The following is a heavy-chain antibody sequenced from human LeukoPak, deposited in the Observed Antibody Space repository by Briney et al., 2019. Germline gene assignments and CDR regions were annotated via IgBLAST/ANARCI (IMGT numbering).Heavy chain of an antibody. Sequence: SETLSLTCAVYGGSFSGYYWSWIRQPPGKGLEWIGEINHSGSTNYNPSLKSRVTISVDTSKNQFSLKLSSVTAADTAVYYCARRLGYCSSTSCYFLFVAFDIWGQGTMVTVSS. CDR2: INHSGST. CDR1: GGSFSGYY. CDR3: ARRLGYCSSTSCYFLFVAFDI. J-gene: IGHJ3*02. D-gene: IGHD2-2*01. V-gene: IGHV4-34*01.